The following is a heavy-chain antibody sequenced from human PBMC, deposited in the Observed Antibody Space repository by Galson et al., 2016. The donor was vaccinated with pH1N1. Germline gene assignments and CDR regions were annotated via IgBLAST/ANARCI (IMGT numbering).Heavy chain of an antibody. D-gene: IGHD3-9*01. J-gene: IGHJ5*02. Sequence: SLRLSCAASGFIFSDYAMNWFRQAPGKRLEWVSTISGNGYSTYTADSVKGRFTIFRDNFENTVSLQMSSLRAEDTALYYCAKDIDWGAFQSWGQGTRVTVS. CDR1: GFIFSDYA. CDR3: AKDIDWGAFQS. CDR2: ISGNGYST. V-gene: IGHV3-23*01.